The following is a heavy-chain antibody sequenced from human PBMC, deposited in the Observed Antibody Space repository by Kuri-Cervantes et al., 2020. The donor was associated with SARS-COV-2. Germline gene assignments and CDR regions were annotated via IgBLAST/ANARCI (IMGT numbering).Heavy chain of an antibody. CDR2: LNPDTGNT. Sequence: ASVKVSCKASGYTFTSYDINWVRQATRQGLEWMGWLNPDTGNTGNAKKFQGRVTMTTDTSINTAYMEVSSLSFEDTAIYYCARDSGDWNPDGLDLWGQGTLVTVSS. D-gene: IGHD1-1*01. J-gene: IGHJ3*01. CDR1: GYTFTSYD. V-gene: IGHV1-8*02. CDR3: ARDSGDWNPDGLDL.